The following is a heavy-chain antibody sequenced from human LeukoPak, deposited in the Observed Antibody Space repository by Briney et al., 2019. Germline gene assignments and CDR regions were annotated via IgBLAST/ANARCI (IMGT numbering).Heavy chain of an antibody. V-gene: IGHV3-21*01. CDR3: ARGGRSWYWFDY. J-gene: IGHJ4*02. CDR2: ISSSSSYI. D-gene: IGHD6-13*01. Sequence: GGSLRLSCAASGFTFSSYSMNWVRQAPGKGLEWVSSISSSSSYIYYEDSVKGRFTISRDNAKNSLYLQMNSLRAEDTAVYYCARGGRSWYWFDYWGQGTLVTVSS. CDR1: GFTFSSYS.